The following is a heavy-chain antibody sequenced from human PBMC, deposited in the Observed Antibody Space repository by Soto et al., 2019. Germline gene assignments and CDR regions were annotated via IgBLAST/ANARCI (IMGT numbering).Heavy chain of an antibody. Sequence: SMKVSCKTSGGTFSSHTINWVRQAPGQGLEWMGGIKPIFNRAHYAQKFQGRVTITADESTSTAYMELTSLRSEDTAVYYCAPDLSVVYSSPSPSHYYYYSGMAVWRQGTTVTVSS. J-gene: IGHJ6*02. V-gene: IGHV1-69*13. CDR3: APDLSVVYSSPSPSHYYYYSGMAV. CDR2: IKPIFNRA. D-gene: IGHD6-6*01. CDR1: GGTFSSHT.